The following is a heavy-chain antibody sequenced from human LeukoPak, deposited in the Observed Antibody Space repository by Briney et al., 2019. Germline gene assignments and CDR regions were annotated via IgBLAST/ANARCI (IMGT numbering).Heavy chain of an antibody. CDR3: ARESIAAAVYYYMDV. V-gene: IGHV4-4*02. CDR2: IHHGGRT. J-gene: IGHJ6*03. CDR1: GGPVTNDNW. D-gene: IGHD6-13*01. Sequence: SETLSLTCVVSGGPVTNDNWWSWVRQPPGKGLEWIAEIHHGGRTNYNPSLRSRVTISVDTSKNQFSLKLSSVTAADTAVYYCARESIAAAVYYYMDVWGKGTTVTVSS.